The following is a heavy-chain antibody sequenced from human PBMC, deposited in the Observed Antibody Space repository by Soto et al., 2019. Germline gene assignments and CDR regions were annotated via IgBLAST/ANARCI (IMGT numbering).Heavy chain of an antibody. Sequence: GESLKISCKGSGYSFAKYWIAWVRQMPGKGLEWMGMIYPGDSDTRYSSSFQGQVTISGDKSITTAYLQWSSLKASDTAMYYCARLMEEAPGAIDYWGQGTLVTVSS. CDR2: IYPGDSDT. V-gene: IGHV5-51*01. J-gene: IGHJ4*02. CDR3: ARLMEEAPGAIDY. CDR1: GYSFAKYW. D-gene: IGHD2-2*01.